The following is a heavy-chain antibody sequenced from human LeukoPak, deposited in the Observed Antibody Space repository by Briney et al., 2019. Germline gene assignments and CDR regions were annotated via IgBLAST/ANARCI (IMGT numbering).Heavy chain of an antibody. V-gene: IGHV4-59*08. J-gene: IGHJ4*02. Sequence: SETLSLTCTVSGGSISSYYWSWIRQPPGKGLEWIGYIYYSGSTNYNPSLKSRVTMSVDTSKNQFSLKLSSVTAADTAVYYCAKQSLYGDYDYWGQGTLVTVSS. CDR1: GGSISSYY. CDR3: AKQSLYGDYDY. CDR2: IYYSGST. D-gene: IGHD4-17*01.